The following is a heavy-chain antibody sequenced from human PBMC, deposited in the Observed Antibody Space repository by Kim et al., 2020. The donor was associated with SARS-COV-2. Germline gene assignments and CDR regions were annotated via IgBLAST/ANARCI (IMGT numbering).Heavy chain of an antibody. CDR1: GYSFTSYW. D-gene: IGHD2-15*01. J-gene: IGHJ3*02. Sequence: GESLKISCKGSGYSFTSYWIGWVSQMPGKGLEWMGIIYPGDSDTRYSPSFQGQVTISADKSISTAYLQWSSLKASDTAMYYCASLNLGYCSGGSCYSAFDIWGQGTLVTVSS. CDR3: ASLNLGYCSGGSCYSAFDI. CDR2: IYPGDSDT. V-gene: IGHV5-51*01.